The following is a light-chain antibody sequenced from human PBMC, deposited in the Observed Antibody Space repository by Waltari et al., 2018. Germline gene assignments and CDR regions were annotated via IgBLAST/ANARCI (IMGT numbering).Light chain of an antibody. CDR3: QQYGSSPWT. CDR2: GAS. CDR1: QSVSSSY. Sequence: EIVLTQSPGTLSLSPGERATLSYRASQSVSSSYLAWYQQKPGQAPRPLIYGASSRATGIPDRFSGSGSGTDFTLTISRLEPEDFAVYYCQQYGSSPWTFGQGTKVEIK. V-gene: IGKV3-20*01. J-gene: IGKJ1*01.